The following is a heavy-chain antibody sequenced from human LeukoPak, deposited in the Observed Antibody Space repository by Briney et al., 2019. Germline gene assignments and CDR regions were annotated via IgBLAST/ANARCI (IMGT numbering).Heavy chain of an antibody. D-gene: IGHD6-6*01. CDR1: GGSISSGGYY. CDR2: IYHSGST. Sequence: SQTLSLTCTVSGGSISSGGYYWSWIRQPPGKGLEWIGYIYHSGSTYYNPSLKSRVTISVDRSKNQFSLKLSSVTAADTAVYYCARAPTEYSSSSGAFDIWGQGTMVTVSS. V-gene: IGHV4-30-2*01. CDR3: ARAPTEYSSSSGAFDI. J-gene: IGHJ3*02.